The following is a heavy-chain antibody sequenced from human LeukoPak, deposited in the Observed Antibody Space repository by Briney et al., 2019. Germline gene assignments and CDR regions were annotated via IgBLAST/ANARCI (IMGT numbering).Heavy chain of an antibody. D-gene: IGHD2-2*02. V-gene: IGHV1-2*02. CDR1: GYTFTGYY. CDR2: INPNSGGT. J-gene: IGHJ4*02. Sequence: ASVKVPCKASGYTFTGYYMHWVRQAPGQGLEWMGWINPNSGGTNYAQKFQGRVTMTRDNSISTAYMELSRLRSDDTAVYYCAREEVTAAIPVFGYWRQGTLVTVSS. CDR3: AREEVTAAIPVFGY.